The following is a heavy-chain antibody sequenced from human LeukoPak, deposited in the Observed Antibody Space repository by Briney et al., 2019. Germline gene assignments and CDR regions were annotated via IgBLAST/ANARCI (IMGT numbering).Heavy chain of an antibody. CDR2: INPIAGTT. V-gene: IGHV1-46*01. CDR1: GYTFTSYY. CDR3: ERQQGLQNLDFDY. D-gene: IGHD4-11*01. J-gene: IGHJ4*02. Sequence: ASVKISCKASGYTFTSYYIHWVRQAPGQGLEWMGIINPIAGTTHYAQKFQGRVTMTRDTSTTTVYMELSSLGSEDTAVYYCERQQGLQNLDFDYWGQGALVTVSS.